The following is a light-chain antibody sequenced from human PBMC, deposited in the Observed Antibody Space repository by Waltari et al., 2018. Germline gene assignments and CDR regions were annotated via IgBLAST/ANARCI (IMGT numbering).Light chain of an antibody. Sequence: DIQMTQSPSTLSASLGDTITITCRASQSISNYLAWYQQKPGKAPKLLIYKASSSGSGVPSRFSGSGSGTEFTLTISSLQPDDFATYYCQQYNTYSSFGQGTKLEIK. CDR3: QQYNTYSS. CDR2: KAS. V-gene: IGKV1-5*03. J-gene: IGKJ2*03. CDR1: QSISNY.